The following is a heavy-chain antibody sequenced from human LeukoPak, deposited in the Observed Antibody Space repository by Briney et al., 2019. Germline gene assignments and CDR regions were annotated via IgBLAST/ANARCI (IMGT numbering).Heavy chain of an antibody. CDR1: GGSISSYY. V-gene: IGHV4-59*01. CDR2: IYYSGST. J-gene: IGHJ2*01. CDR3: ARDTRGIHWYFDL. Sequence: PSETLSPTCTVSGGSISSYYWSWIRQPPGKGLEWIGYIYYSGSTNYNPSLKSRVTISVDTSKNQFSLKLSSVTAADTAVYYCARDTRGIHWYFDLWGRGTLVTVSS. D-gene: IGHD2-15*01.